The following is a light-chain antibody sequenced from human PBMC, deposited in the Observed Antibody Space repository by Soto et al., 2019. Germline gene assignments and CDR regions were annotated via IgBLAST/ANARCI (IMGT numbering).Light chain of an antibody. CDR2: LNSDVSH. V-gene: IGLV4-69*01. CDR1: SGHSSYA. Sequence: QLVLTQSPSASASLGASVKLTCTLSSGHSSYAIAWHQQQPEKGPRYLMKLNSDVSHSKGDGIPGRFSGSSSGAEGYLTISSLQSEDEADYYCQTWGTGIQVFGGGTKLTVL. J-gene: IGLJ2*01. CDR3: QTWGTGIQV.